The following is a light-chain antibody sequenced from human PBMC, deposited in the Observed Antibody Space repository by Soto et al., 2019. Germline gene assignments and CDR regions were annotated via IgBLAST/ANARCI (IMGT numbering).Light chain of an antibody. CDR1: QSVSNNY. V-gene: IGKV3-20*01. J-gene: IGKJ1*01. Sequence: EMVLTQSPGTLSLSPGDSATLSCRASQSVSNNYLAWYQQKPGQAPRLLIYGASNRATGIQDRFSGSGSGTEFTLTIRRLEPEDFAVYYCKQYGSSGTFGQGTKVDIK. CDR3: KQYGSSGT. CDR2: GAS.